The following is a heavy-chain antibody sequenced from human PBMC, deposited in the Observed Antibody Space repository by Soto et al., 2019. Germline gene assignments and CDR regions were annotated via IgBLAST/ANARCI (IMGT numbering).Heavy chain of an antibody. V-gene: IGHV3-21*01. Sequence: GGSLRLSCAASGFTFSSYSMNWVRQAPGKGLEWVSSISSSSSYIYYADSVKGRFTISRDNAKNSLYLQMNSLRAEDTAVYYCANSGASSSDYYYGMDVWGQGTTVTVSS. J-gene: IGHJ6*02. CDR1: GFTFSSYS. D-gene: IGHD6-6*01. CDR3: ANSGASSSDYYYGMDV. CDR2: ISSSSSYI.